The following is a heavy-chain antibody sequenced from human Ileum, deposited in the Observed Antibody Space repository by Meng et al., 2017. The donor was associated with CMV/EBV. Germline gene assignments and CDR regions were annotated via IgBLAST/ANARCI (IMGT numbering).Heavy chain of an antibody. CDR1: GYTFTDYF. CDR2: IKFNSGGT. CDR3: VPYSGSSFRFDP. V-gene: IGHV1-2*02. J-gene: IGHJ5*02. Sequence: CDASGYTFTDYFIQWMRQAPGQGLEWMGWIKFNSGGTNYAQKFQGRVTMTRDTSVSTAYMELNSLRSDDTAVYYCVPYSGSSFRFDPWGQGTLVTVSS. D-gene: IGHD5-12*01.